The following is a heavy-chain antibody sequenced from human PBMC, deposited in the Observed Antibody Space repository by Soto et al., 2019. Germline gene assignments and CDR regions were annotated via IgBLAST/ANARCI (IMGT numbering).Heavy chain of an antibody. V-gene: IGHV4-59*01. CDR1: GGSITSSY. J-gene: IGHJ6*02. CDR3: ARGEDAFFYYGLDV. CDR2: IYDTGISGYTPTT. Sequence: QVQLQESGPRLVKPSATLSLTCTVSGGSITSSYWSWIRRPPGKGLEWIAYIYDTGISGYTPTTSYNPSPKSRVTMSVYKSKSQFSLKLTSVTAADTAVYYCARGEDAFFYYGLDVWGQGITVTVSS.